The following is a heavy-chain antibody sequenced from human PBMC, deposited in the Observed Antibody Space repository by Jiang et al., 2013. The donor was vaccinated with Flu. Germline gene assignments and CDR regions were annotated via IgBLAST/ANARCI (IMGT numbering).Heavy chain of an antibody. V-gene: IGHV1-46*01. CDR1: GYTFTSYY. Sequence: SGAEVKKPGASVKVSCKASGYTFTSYYMHWVRQAPGQGLEWMGIINPSGGSTSYAQKFQGRVTMTRDTSTSTVYMELSSLRSEDTAVYYCVCSGYLFAEFLSGSYYFDYWGQGTLVTVSS. J-gene: IGHJ4*02. CDR3: VCSGYLFAEFLSGSYYFDY. D-gene: IGHD3-22*01. CDR2: INPSGGST.